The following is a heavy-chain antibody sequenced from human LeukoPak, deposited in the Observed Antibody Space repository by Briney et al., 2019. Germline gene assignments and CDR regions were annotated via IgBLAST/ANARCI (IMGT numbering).Heavy chain of an antibody. J-gene: IGHJ4*02. D-gene: IGHD2-2*01. CDR2: IYHSGST. CDR3: ARLGVDEPAPYYFDY. Sequence: SETLSLTCALSGYSISSGYYWGWIRQPPGKGLEWIGSIYHSGSTYYNPSLKSRVTISVDTSKNQFSLKLSSVTAADTAVYYWARLGVDEPAPYYFDYWGQGTLVTVSS. V-gene: IGHV4-38-2*01. CDR1: GYSISSGYY.